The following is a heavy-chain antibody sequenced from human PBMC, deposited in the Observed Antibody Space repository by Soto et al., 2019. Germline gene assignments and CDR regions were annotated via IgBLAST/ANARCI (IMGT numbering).Heavy chain of an antibody. CDR3: AKVKYCTDGVCNPLGY. V-gene: IGHV3-23*01. D-gene: IGHD2-8*01. CDR1: GFTFSSYA. Sequence: EVQLLESGGGLVQPGGSLRLSCAASGFTFSSYAMSWVRQAPGKGLEWVPHISGSGGTSYHADSVKGRFTISRDNSKDTLYLQMNSLRAEDTAVYYCAKVKYCTDGVCNPLGYWGQGTLVTVSS. J-gene: IGHJ4*02. CDR2: ISGSGGTS.